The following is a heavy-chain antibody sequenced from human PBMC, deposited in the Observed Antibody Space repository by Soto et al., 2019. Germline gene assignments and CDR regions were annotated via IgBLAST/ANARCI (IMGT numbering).Heavy chain of an antibody. CDR1: GGTFSSYA. D-gene: IGHD5-12*01. CDR2: IIPIFGTA. V-gene: IGHV1-69*05. CDR3: ARVRDGYNKGADAFDI. Sequence: QVQLVQSGAEVKKPGSSVKVSCKASGGTFSSYAISWVRQAPGQGLEWMGGIIPIFGTANYAQKFQGRVTITTDESTSTAYMELSSLRSEDTAVYYCARVRDGYNKGADAFDIWGQGTMVTVSS. J-gene: IGHJ3*02.